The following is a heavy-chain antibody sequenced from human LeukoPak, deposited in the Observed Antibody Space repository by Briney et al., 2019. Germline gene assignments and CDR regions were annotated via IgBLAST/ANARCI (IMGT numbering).Heavy chain of an antibody. CDR3: AKDWFAVVAFDY. Sequence: GGSLRLSCAASGFTFSSYSMNWVRQAPGKGLEWVSAISGSGGSTYYADSVKGRFTISRDNSKNTLYLQMNSLRAEDTAVYYCAKDWFAVVAFDYWGQGTLVTVSS. V-gene: IGHV3-23*01. J-gene: IGHJ4*02. CDR1: GFTFSSYS. D-gene: IGHD2-21*01. CDR2: ISGSGGST.